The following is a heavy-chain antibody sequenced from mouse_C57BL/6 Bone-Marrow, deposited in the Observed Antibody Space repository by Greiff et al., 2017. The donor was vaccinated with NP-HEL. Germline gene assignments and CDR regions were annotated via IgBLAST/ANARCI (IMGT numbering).Heavy chain of an antibody. D-gene: IGHD2-4*01. CDR3: ARSIYYDYADDTFYAMDY. J-gene: IGHJ4*01. Sequence: EVKVVESGGGLVQPGGSLSLSCAASGFTFTDYYMSWVRQPPGKALEWLGFIRNKANGYTTEYSATVKGRFTISRDNSQRILQLQMNALRAEDSATYYYARSIYYDYADDTFYAMDYWGQGTSVTVSS. CDR1: GFTFTDYY. CDR2: IRNKANGYTT. V-gene: IGHV7-3*01.